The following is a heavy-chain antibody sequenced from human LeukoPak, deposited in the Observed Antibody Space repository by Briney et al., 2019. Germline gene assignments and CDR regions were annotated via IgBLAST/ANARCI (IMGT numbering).Heavy chain of an antibody. Sequence: ASVKVSCKASGYTFTSYGISWVRQAPGQGLEWMGWINPNSGRTNYAQKFQGRVTMTRDTSLSTAYMDLSRLRSDDTAVYYCARDLSTTRTYWGQGTLVTVSS. CDR2: INPNSGRT. CDR1: GYTFTSYG. V-gene: IGHV1-2*02. D-gene: IGHD1-1*01. J-gene: IGHJ4*02. CDR3: ARDLSTTRTY.